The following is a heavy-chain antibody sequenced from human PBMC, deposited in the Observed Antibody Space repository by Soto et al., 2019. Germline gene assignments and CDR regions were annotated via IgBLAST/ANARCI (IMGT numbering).Heavy chain of an antibody. CDR2: INHSGST. D-gene: IGHD2-2*01. Sequence: SETLSLTCAVYGGSFSGYYWSWIRQPPGKGLEWIGEINHSGSTNYNPSLKSRVTISVDTSKNQFSLKLSSVTAADTAVYYCAREEIVVVPAASLGGMDVWGQGTTVTVSS. V-gene: IGHV4-34*09. CDR3: AREEIVVVPAASLGGMDV. J-gene: IGHJ6*02. CDR1: GGSFSGYY.